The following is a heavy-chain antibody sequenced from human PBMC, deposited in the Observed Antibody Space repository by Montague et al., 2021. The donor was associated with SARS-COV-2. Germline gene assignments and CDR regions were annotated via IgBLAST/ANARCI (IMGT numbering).Heavy chain of an antibody. CDR2: ISSSSSYI. V-gene: IGHV3-21*01. J-gene: IGHJ6*02. CDR3: ARDPLDYGLWSSGSYYNAYYYYYGMDV. CDR1: GFTFSSYS. D-gene: IGHD3-10*01. Sequence: SLRLSCAASGFTFSSYSMNWVRQAPGKGLEWVSSISSSSSYIYYADSVKGRFTISRDNAKSSLYLQMNSLRAEDTAVYYCARDPLDYGLWSSGSYYNAYYYYYGMDVGGQGTTVTVSS.